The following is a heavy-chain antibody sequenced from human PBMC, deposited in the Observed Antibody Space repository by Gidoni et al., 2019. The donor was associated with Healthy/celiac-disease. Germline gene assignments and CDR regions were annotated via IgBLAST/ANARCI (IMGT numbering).Heavy chain of an antibody. CDR1: GFTSSSYG. Sequence: QVQLVESGGGVVQPGGSLRLSCAASGFTSSSYGMHWVRQAPGKGLEWVAFIRYDGSNKYYADSVKGRFTISRDNSKNTLYLQMNSLRAEDTAVYYCAKDLLDYSNYVGYFDYWGQGTLVTVSS. CDR2: IRYDGSNK. CDR3: AKDLLDYSNYVGYFDY. D-gene: IGHD4-4*01. V-gene: IGHV3-30*02. J-gene: IGHJ4*02.